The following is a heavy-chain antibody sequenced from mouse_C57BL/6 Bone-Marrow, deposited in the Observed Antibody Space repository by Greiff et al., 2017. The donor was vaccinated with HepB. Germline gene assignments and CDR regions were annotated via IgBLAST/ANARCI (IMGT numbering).Heavy chain of an antibody. V-gene: IGHV1-55*01. J-gene: IGHJ2*01. Sequence: VKLQESGAELVKPGASVKMSCKASGYTFTSYWITWVKQRPGQGLEWIGDIYPGSGSTNYNEKFKSKATLTVDTSSSTAYMQLSSLTSEDSAVYYCARGGQGYWGQGTTLTVSS. CDR3: ARGGQGY. D-gene: IGHD3-3*01. CDR1: GYTFTSYW. CDR2: IYPGSGST.